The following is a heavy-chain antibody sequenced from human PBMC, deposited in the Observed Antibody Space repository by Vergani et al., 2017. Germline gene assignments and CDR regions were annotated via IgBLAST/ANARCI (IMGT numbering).Heavy chain of an antibody. D-gene: IGHD7-27*01. CDR1: GGTFSSYA. J-gene: IGHJ3*02. V-gene: IGHV1-69*01. CDR3: ASPRETSANWANDAFDI. CDR2: IIPIFGTA. Sequence: QVQLVQSGAEVKKPGSPLKVSSKASGGTFSSYAISWLRQAPGQGLEWLGGIIPIFGTANYAQKFQGRVTITADESTSTAYMELSSLRSEDTAVYYCASPRETSANWANDAFDIWGQGTMVTVSS.